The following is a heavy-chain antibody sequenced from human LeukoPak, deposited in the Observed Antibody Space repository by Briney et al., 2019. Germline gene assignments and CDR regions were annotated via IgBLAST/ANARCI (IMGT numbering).Heavy chain of an antibody. CDR1: GYTFTSYY. V-gene: IGHV1-2*02. D-gene: IGHD1-26*01. CDR3: ARDRGQWELLSPDRKNYYYYYGMDV. CDR2: INPNSGGT. J-gene: IGHJ6*02. Sequence: GASVKVSCKASGYTFTSYYMHWVRQAPGQGLEWMGWINPNSGGTNYAQKFQGRVTMTRDTSISTAYMELSRLRSDDTAVYYCARDRGQWELLSPDRKNYYYYYGMDVWGQGTTVTVSS.